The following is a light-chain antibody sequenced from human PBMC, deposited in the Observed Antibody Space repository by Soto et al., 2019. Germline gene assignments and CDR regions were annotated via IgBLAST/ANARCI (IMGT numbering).Light chain of an antibody. V-gene: IGKV1-5*03. CDR2: KAS. CDR3: QQYKSYSLT. Sequence: IQLTQSPSTLSASVGDRVTITCRASQSISSWLAWYQQKPGKAPKFLIDKASNLESGVPSRFSGSGSGTEFTLTISSLQPDDFATYYCQQYKSYSLTFGQGT. CDR1: QSISSW. J-gene: IGKJ1*01.